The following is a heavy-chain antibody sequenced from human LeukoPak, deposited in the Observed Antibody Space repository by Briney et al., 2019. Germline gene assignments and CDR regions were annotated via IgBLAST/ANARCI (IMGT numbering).Heavy chain of an antibody. J-gene: IGHJ4*02. CDR1: GYTFTGYY. V-gene: IGHV1-2*02. CDR3: ARDLYESSAYSDY. D-gene: IGHD3-22*01. CDR2: INPNSGGT. Sequence: GASVKVSCKASGYTFTGYYMHWVRQAPGQGLEWMGWINPNSGGTNYAQKFQGRVTMTRDTSISTAYMELSRLRSDDTAVYYCARDLYESSAYSDYWGQGTLATVSS.